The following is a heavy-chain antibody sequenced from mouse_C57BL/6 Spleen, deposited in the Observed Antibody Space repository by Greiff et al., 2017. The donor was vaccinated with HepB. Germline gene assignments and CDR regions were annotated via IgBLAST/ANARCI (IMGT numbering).Heavy chain of an antibody. CDR1: GFTFSSYA. V-gene: IGHV5-4*03. CDR3: ARAMVTTGYWYFAG. CDR2: ISDGGRYT. D-gene: IGHD2-2*01. J-gene: IGHJ1*03. Sequence: EVKLVESGGGLVKPGGSLKLSCAASGFTFSSYAMSWVRQTPEKRLEWVATISDGGRYTYYPDNVKGRFTISRDNAKNNLYLQMSHLKSEDTAMYYCARAMVTTGYWYFAGWGTGTTVTVSS.